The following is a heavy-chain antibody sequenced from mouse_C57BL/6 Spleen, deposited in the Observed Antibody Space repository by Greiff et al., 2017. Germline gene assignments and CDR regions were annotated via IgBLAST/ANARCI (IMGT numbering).Heavy chain of an antibody. V-gene: IGHV1-5*01. Sequence: VQLQQSGTVLARPGASVKMSCKTSGYTFTSYWMHWVKQRPGQGLEWIGAIYPGNSDTSYNQKFKGKAKLTAVTSASTAYMELSSLTNEDSAVXYCTRIYYYGSAYFDYWGQGTTLTVSS. D-gene: IGHD1-1*01. CDR1: GYTFTSYW. J-gene: IGHJ2*01. CDR3: TRIYYYGSAYFDY. CDR2: IYPGNSDT.